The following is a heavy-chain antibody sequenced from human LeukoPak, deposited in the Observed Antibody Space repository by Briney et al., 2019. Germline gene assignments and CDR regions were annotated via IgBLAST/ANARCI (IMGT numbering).Heavy chain of an antibody. J-gene: IGHJ5*02. CDR3: AKDPFEWELLGWFDP. CDR1: GFIVSSYY. Sequence: GGSLRLSCAASGFIVSSYYMSWVRRAPGKGLERVSAISGSGGSTYYADSVKGRFTISRDNSKNTLYLQMNSLRAEDTAVYYCAKDPFEWELLGWFDPWGQGTLVTVSS. CDR2: ISGSGGST. D-gene: IGHD1-26*01. V-gene: IGHV3-23*01.